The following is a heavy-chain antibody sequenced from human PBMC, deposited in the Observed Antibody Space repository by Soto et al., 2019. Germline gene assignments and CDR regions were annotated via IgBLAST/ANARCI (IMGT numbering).Heavy chain of an antibody. Sequence: SETLSLTCTVSGASVSSGNEYWSWIRQPPGKRLGWIGFMYSSVVTGYSAPLKSRVAISSDTSRNQFSLKVSSVTAADTAVYYCARGWDANSWGQGALVT. J-gene: IGHJ4*02. V-gene: IGHV4-61*01. CDR1: GASVSSGNEY. CDR2: MYSSVVT. D-gene: IGHD6-19*01. CDR3: ARGWDANS.